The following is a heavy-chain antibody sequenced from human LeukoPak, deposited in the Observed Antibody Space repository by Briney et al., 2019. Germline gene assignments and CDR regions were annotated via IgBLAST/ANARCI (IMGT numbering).Heavy chain of an antibody. D-gene: IGHD4-23*01. Sequence: GGSLGLSCAASGFTFTNYAMSWVRQPPGKGLEWVSGISASVGATYYAASVQGRFTISRDNYKNTVYLQMNSLRAEDTAVYYCARDYGGGNYFDYWGQGTLVTVSS. CDR1: GFTFTNYA. V-gene: IGHV3-23*01. CDR3: ARDYGGGNYFDY. CDR2: ISASVGAT. J-gene: IGHJ4*02.